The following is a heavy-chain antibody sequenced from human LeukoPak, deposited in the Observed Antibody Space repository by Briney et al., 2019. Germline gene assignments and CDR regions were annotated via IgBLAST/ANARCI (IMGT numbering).Heavy chain of an antibody. J-gene: IGHJ6*02. CDR3: ARSAGYSYGYGMDV. CDR2: IKQDGSEK. Sequence: GGSLRLSCAASGFTFGSYWMSWVRQAPGKGLEWVANIKQDGSEKYCVDSVKGRFTISRDNAKNSLYLQMNSLRAEDTAVYYCARSAGYSYGYGMDVWGQGTTVTVSS. CDR1: GFTFGSYW. D-gene: IGHD5-18*01. V-gene: IGHV3-7*01.